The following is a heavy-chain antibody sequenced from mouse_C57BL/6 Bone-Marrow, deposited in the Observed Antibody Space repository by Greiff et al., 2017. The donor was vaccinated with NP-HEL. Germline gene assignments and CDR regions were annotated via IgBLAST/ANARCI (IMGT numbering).Heavy chain of an antibody. V-gene: IGHV3-6*01. CDR2: ISYDGSN. D-gene: IGHD1-1*01. Sequence: EVKLMESGPGLVKPSQSLSLTCSVTGYSITSGYYWNWIRQFPGNKLEWMGYISYDGSNNYNPSLKNRISITRDTSKNQFFLKLNSVTTEDTATYYCAREAYGPEFDYWGQGTTLTVSS. CDR3: AREAYGPEFDY. J-gene: IGHJ2*01. CDR1: GYSITSGYY.